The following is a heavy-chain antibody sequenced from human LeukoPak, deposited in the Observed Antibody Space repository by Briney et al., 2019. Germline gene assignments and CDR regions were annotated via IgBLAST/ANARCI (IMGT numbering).Heavy chain of an antibody. Sequence: GGSLRLSCAASGFTFGSYWMSWVRQAPGKGLEWAANIKQDGSDKYYVDSVKGRFTISRDNAKNSLYLQMNSLRAEDTAVYYCARFYYGSGSYRVNDYWGQGTLVTVSS. V-gene: IGHV3-7*05. J-gene: IGHJ4*02. CDR1: GFTFGSYW. D-gene: IGHD3-10*01. CDR3: ARFYYGSGSYRVNDY. CDR2: IKQDGSDK.